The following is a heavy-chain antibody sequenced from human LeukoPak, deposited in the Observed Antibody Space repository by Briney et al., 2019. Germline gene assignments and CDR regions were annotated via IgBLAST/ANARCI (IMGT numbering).Heavy chain of an antibody. CDR3: ARRGVVTRGAFDI. CDR1: GGSISGYY. V-gene: IGHV4-59*08. D-gene: IGHD3-22*01. J-gene: IGHJ3*02. Sequence: SETLSLTCTVSGGSISGYYWGWIRQPPGKGLEWIGYIYYSGSTNYNPSLKSRVTISVDTSKNQFSLKLSSVTAADTAVYYCARRGVVTRGAFDIWGQGTMVTVSS. CDR2: IYYSGST.